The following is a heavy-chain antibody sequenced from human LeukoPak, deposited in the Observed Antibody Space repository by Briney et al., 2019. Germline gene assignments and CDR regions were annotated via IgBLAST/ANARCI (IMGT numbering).Heavy chain of an antibody. Sequence: PGGSLRLSCAASGFTLISYGMHWVRQAPGKGLEWVTFIRYDGSNKYYADSVKGRFTISRDNAKNSLYLQMNSLRAEDTALYYCARALAGTGYFDYWGQGTLVTVSS. CDR3: ARALAGTGYFDY. CDR1: GFTLISYG. D-gene: IGHD6-19*01. V-gene: IGHV3-30*02. CDR2: IRYDGSNK. J-gene: IGHJ4*02.